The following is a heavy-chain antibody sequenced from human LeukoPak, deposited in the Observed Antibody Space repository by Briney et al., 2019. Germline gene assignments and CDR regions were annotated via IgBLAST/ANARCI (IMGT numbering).Heavy chain of an antibody. D-gene: IGHD1-26*01. V-gene: IGHV4-59*01. CDR1: GGSISSYY. Sequence: PSETLSLTCTVSGGSISSYYWSWIRQPPGKGLEWIGYIYYSGSTNYNPSLKSRVTISVDTSKNQFSLKLSAVTAADTAVYYCALVYSGSYVGWFDPWGQGTLVTVSS. CDR2: IYYSGST. CDR3: ALVYSGSYVGWFDP. J-gene: IGHJ5*02.